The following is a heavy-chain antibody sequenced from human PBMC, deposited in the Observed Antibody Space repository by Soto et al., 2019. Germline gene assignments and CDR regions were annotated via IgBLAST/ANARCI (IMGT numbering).Heavy chain of an antibody. CDR1: GGSISSYY. Sequence: SETLSLTCTVSGGSISSYYWSWIRQPPGKGLEWIGYIYYSGSTNYNPSLKSRVTISVDTSKNQFSLKLSSVTAADTAVYYCARHITAAGPAIDYWGQGTLVTVSS. CDR3: ARHITAAGPAIDY. CDR2: IYYSGST. J-gene: IGHJ4*02. V-gene: IGHV4-59*08. D-gene: IGHD6-13*01.